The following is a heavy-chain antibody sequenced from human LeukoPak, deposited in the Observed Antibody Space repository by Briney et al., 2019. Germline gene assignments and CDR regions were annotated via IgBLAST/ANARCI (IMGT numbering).Heavy chain of an antibody. J-gene: IGHJ5*02. V-gene: IGHV3-30*02. CDR1: GFNFSNYD. CDR2: IRYDGSDK. CDR3: AKGDTS. Sequence: PGGSLRLSCAASGFNFSNYDMHWVRQAPGKGLEWVAFIRYDGSDKYYADSVRGRSTISRDNSKNTLYLQMNSLRTEDTAVYYCAKGDTSWGQGTLVTVSS. D-gene: IGHD2-21*02.